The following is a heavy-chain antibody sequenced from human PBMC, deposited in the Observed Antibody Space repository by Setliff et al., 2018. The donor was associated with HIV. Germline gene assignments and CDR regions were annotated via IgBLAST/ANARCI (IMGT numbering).Heavy chain of an antibody. J-gene: IGHJ6*02. Sequence: KPSETLSLTCTVSGGSLSSGYYYWSWVRQPAGKGLAWIGRIYSSGSTNYNPSLKSRVTISVDASKNQFSLKLSSVTAADTAVYYCARRPAGAVAGGYGMDVWGQGTTVTVSS. V-gene: IGHV4-61*02. D-gene: IGHD6-19*01. CDR2: IYSSGST. CDR3: ARRPAGAVAGGYGMDV. CDR1: GGSLSSGYYY.